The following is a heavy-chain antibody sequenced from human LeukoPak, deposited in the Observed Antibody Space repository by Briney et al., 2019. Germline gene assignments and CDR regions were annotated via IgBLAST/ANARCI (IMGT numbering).Heavy chain of an antibody. CDR1: GYTFTSYA. J-gene: IGHJ6*02. CDR3: ASPRRPSYSSSMDYGMDV. Sequence: GASVKVSCKDSGYTFTSYAMHWVRQAPGQRLEWMGWINAGNGNTKYSQKFQGRVTITRDTSASTAYMELSSLRSEDTAVYYCASPRRPSYSSSMDYGMDVWGQGTTVTVSS. CDR2: INAGNGNT. D-gene: IGHD6-6*01. V-gene: IGHV1-3*01.